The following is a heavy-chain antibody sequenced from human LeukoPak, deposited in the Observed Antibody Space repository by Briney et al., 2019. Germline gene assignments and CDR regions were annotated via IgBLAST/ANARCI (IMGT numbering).Heavy chain of an antibody. Sequence: GGSLKISCKGSGYSFTSYWIGWVRQMPGKGLEWMGIIYPGDSDTRYSPSFRGQVTISADKSISTAYLQWSSLKASDTAMYYCARRGIAVGEGTYFDYWGQGTLVTVSS. CDR3: ARRGIAVGEGTYFDY. V-gene: IGHV5-51*01. J-gene: IGHJ4*02. CDR2: IYPGDSDT. CDR1: GYSFTSYW. D-gene: IGHD6-19*01.